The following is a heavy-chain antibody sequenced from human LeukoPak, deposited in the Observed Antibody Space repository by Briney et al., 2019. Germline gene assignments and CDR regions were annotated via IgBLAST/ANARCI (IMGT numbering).Heavy chain of an antibody. V-gene: IGHV1-8*01. CDR2: MNPNSGNT. D-gene: IGHD1-1*01. CDR1: GYTFTSYD. Sequence: ASVKVSCKASGYTFTSYDINWVRQATGQGLEWMGWMNPNSGNTGYAQKFQGRVTMTRNTSISTAYMELSSLRSEDTAVYYCARGAGYTDMYYFDYWGQGTLVTVSS. J-gene: IGHJ4*02. CDR3: ARGAGYTDMYYFDY.